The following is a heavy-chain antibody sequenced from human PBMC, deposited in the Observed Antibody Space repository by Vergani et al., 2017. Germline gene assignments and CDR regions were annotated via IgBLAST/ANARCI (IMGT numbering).Heavy chain of an antibody. D-gene: IGHD3-3*01. V-gene: IGHV4-59*01. CDR1: GGSISSYY. J-gene: IGHJ4*02. Sequence: QVQLQESGPGLVKPSETLSLTCTVSGGSISSYYWSWIRPPPGKGLEWIGYIYYSGSTNYNPSLKSRVTISVDTSQNQFSLKLSSVTAADTAVYYCARGGYYDFWSGYLYYFDYWGQGTLVTVSS. CDR3: ARGGYYDFWSGYLYYFDY. CDR2: IYYSGST.